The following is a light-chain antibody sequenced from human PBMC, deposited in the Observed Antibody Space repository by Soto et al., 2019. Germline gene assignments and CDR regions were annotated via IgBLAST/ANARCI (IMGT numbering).Light chain of an antibody. J-gene: IGKJ4*01. CDR3: QQYGDS. V-gene: IGKV3-20*01. CDR1: QSLSTTY. CDR2: FAS. Sequence: VLTHSPGPLSLSPGERATLPSRASQSLSTTYLAWYRLKPGQSPRLLTYFASSRATGIPDRFSGSGSGTDFTLTISRLEPEDSAVYYCQQYGDSFGGGTKVEIK.